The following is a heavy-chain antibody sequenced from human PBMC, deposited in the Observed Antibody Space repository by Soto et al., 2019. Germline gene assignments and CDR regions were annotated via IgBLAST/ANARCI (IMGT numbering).Heavy chain of an antibody. J-gene: IGHJ4*02. CDR3: AKVQNYYGSGSYDY. V-gene: IGHV3-23*01. CDR1: GFSFGSYA. Sequence: GGSLRLSCAASGFSFGSYALSWVRQAPGKGLEWVSTISGSDGRTFYADSVKGRFSISRDTSQNTLYLQMNSLRADDTAIYYCAKVQNYYGSGSYDYWGQGTLVTVSS. D-gene: IGHD3-10*01. CDR2: ISGSDGRT.